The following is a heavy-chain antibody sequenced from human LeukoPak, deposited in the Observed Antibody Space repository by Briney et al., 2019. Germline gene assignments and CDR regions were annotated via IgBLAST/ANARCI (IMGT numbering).Heavy chain of an antibody. CDR3: ARGRGSEDY. CDR2: IYYSGST. D-gene: IGHD1-26*01. V-gene: IGHV4-59*12. J-gene: IGHJ4*02. CDR1: GGSISFYY. Sequence: PSETLSLTCTVSGGSISFYYWSWIRQSPGKGLEWIGYIYYSGSTNYNPSLKSRVTISVDTSKNQFSLKLSSVTAADTAVYYCARGRGSEDYRGQGTLVTVSS.